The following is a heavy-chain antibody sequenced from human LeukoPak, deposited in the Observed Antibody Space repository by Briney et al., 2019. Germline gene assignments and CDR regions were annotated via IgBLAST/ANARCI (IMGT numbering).Heavy chain of an antibody. CDR1: GFTFSSYG. J-gene: IGHJ4*02. V-gene: IGHV3-7*01. CDR3: ARDFGVVITFFDY. CDR2: IKQDGSEK. Sequence: PGGSLRLSCAASGFTFSSYGMQWVRQAPGKGLEWVANIKQDGSEKYYVDSVKGRFTISRDNAKNSLYLQMNSLRAEDTAVYYCARDFGVVITFFDYWGQGTLVTVSS. D-gene: IGHD3-3*01.